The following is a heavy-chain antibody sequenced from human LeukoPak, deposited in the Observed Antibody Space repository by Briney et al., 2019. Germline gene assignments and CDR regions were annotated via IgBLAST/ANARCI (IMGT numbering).Heavy chain of an antibody. V-gene: IGHV4-59*01. Sequence: SETLSLTCTVSGGSISSYYWSWIRQPPGKGLEWIGYIYYSGSTNYNPSLKSRVTISVDTSKNQFSLKLSSVTAADTAVYYCARGDHYDSTTFDYWGQGTLVTVSS. CDR2: IYYSGST. CDR3: ARGDHYDSTTFDY. D-gene: IGHD3-22*01. CDR1: GGSISSYY. J-gene: IGHJ4*02.